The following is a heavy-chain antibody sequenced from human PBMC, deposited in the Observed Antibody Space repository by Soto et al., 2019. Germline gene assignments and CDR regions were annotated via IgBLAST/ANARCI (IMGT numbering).Heavy chain of an antibody. V-gene: IGHV3-11*01. D-gene: IGHD3-22*01. CDR2: ISAGGSDI. CDR3: ASLPQGYYDRSGRLVDY. J-gene: IGHJ4*01. CDR1: GYSISSGYY. Sequence: LSLTCAVSGYSISSGYYWGWLRQPPGKGLEWVAYISAGGSDIYYGDSVKGRFTVSRDNTKKSLYLQMSNLRADDTAIYYCASLPQGYYDRSGRLVDYWGHGTLVTVSS.